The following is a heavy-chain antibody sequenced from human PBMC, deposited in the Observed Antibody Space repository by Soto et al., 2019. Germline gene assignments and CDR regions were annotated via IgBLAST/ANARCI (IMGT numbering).Heavy chain of an antibody. D-gene: IGHD1-20*01. CDR3: ARVVLSITRGAVDA. V-gene: IGHV4-4*02. CDR2: ISHSGTS. J-gene: IGHJ3*01. Sequence: QVQLQESGPGLVKPSGTLSLTCAVSGGSISSSHWWTWVRQSPGKGLEYIGEISHSGTSNSNPSLKSRVTLSVDRSKNHFSLTLTSVTAADTAVYYCARVVLSITRGAVDALGQGTPVIVSS. CDR1: GGSISSSHW.